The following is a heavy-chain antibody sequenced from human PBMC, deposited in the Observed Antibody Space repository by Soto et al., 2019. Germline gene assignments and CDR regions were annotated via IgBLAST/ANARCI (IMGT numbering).Heavy chain of an antibody. D-gene: IGHD2-8*01. V-gene: IGHV4-30-2*01. CDR3: ARWWMYAPRFDH. CDR2: IYHSGRK. Sequence: SETLSLTFAVSGGSISIGGYSWSLIRQPPGKGLEWIGYIYHSGRKYYKTYLKSRVNISVDRSKNQFSLKLSSVTAADTAVYYCARWWMYAPRFDHWGQGTLVTVSS. J-gene: IGHJ5*02. CDR1: GGSISIGGYS.